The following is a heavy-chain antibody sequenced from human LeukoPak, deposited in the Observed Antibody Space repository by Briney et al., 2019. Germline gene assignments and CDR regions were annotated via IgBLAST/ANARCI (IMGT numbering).Heavy chain of an antibody. V-gene: IGHV3-30*02. CDR3: AKDASARQSRLWYYYYYMDV. D-gene: IGHD6-6*01. CDR1: GFTFSSYG. Sequence: GGSLRLSCAASGFTFSSYGIHWVRQAPGKGLEWVAFIRYDGNNKYYEDSVKGRFTISRDNSKNTLYLQMNSLRAEDTAVYYCAKDASARQSRLWYYYYYMDVWGKGTTVTVSS. J-gene: IGHJ6*03. CDR2: IRYDGNNK.